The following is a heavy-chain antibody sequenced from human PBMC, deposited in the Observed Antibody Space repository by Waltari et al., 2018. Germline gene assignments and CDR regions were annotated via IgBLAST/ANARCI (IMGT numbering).Heavy chain of an antibody. Sequence: QVQLQESGPGLVKPSATLSLTCADSGYSISSGYYWGWIRQPPGKGLEWIGIIYHSGRTYYNPSLKSRVTISVDTSKNQFSLKLSSLTAADTAVYYCARDRPLQIWGQGTMVTVSS. CDR1: GYSISSGYY. J-gene: IGHJ3*02. V-gene: IGHV4-38-2*02. D-gene: IGHD1-1*01. CDR2: IYHSGRT. CDR3: ARDRPLQI.